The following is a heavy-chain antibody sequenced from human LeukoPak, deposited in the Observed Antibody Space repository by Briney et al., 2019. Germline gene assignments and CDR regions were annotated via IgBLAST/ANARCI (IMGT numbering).Heavy chain of an antibody. CDR3: AKAGSLDIAARQNY. Sequence: PGGSLRLSCAASGFTFSNYAMNWVRQAPGKGLEWVSGISGGDGTTFYADSVKGRFTISRDNSKNTLYPQMNSLRAEDTAVYYCAKAGSLDIAARQNYWGQGTLVTVSS. CDR1: GFTFSNYA. CDR2: ISGGDGTT. V-gene: IGHV3-23*01. J-gene: IGHJ4*02. D-gene: IGHD6-6*01.